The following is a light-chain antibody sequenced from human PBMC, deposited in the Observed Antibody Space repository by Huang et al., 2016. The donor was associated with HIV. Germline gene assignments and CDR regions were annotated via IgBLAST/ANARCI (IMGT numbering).Light chain of an antibody. CDR3: QQYAGSPWT. Sequence: EIVLTQSPGTLSLSPGERATLSCRASQSISAAYLAWYQQKPGQSPRLLIYAASSTATGIPHRFSGSGSGTDFTLTIYRLEPEDFAVYFCQQYAGSPWTFGQGTKVEIK. V-gene: IGKV3-20*01. CDR1: QSISAAY. J-gene: IGKJ1*01. CDR2: AAS.